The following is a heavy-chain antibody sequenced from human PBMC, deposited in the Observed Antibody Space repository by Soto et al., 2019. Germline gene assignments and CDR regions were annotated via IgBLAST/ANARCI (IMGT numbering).Heavy chain of an antibody. J-gene: IGHJ4*02. V-gene: IGHV3-74*01. CDR1: GFAFGSYW. D-gene: IGHD1-1*01. CDR3: LRDQRHWNEFADQ. CDR2: ISQDGAIA. Sequence: VQLVESGGGLVQPGGSLRLSCXASGFAFGSYWMHWVRQAPGKGLVWVSRISQDGAIATQADSVKGRFTISRDNAKNTLFLQMNSLRADDTAVYYCLRDQRHWNEFADQWGQGTLVTVSS.